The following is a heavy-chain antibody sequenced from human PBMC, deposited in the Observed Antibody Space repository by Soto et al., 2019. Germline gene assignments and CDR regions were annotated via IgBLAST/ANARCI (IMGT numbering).Heavy chain of an antibody. CDR3: ARDLGYCSGGSCYYSGMDV. D-gene: IGHD2-15*01. CDR2: ISYDGSNK. V-gene: IGHV3-30-3*01. Sequence: GGSLRLSCAASGFTFSSYAMHWVRQAPGKGLEWVAVISYDGSNKYYADSVKGRFTISRDNSKNTLYLQMNSLRAEDTAVYYCARDLGYCSGGSCYYSGMDVWGQGTTVTVSS. CDR1: GFTFSSYA. J-gene: IGHJ6*02.